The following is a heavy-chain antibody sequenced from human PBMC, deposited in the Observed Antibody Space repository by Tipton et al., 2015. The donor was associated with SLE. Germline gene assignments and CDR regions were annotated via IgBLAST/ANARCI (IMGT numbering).Heavy chain of an antibody. V-gene: IGHV4-59*08. Sequence: LSCTVSGGSISSYYWSWIRQPPGKGLEWIGHIYYSGSTNYNPSLKSRVTISVDTSKNQFSLKLSSVTAADTAVYYCARQGGQWLDFDYWGQGTLVTVSS. J-gene: IGHJ4*02. D-gene: IGHD6-19*01. CDR3: ARQGGQWLDFDY. CDR2: IYYSGST. CDR1: GGSISSYY.